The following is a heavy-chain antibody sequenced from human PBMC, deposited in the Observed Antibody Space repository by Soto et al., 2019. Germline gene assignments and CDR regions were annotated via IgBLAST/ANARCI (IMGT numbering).Heavy chain of an antibody. CDR2: ISHVGNS. CDR3: AGAGRGYCSGFTCDSGRYGIEV. J-gene: IGHJ6*04. D-gene: IGHD2-15*01. V-gene: IGHV4-4*02. Sequence: QVQLQESGPRLVKPSGTLSLTCAVSGDSISSRNWWNWVRQPPGKGLEWIGQISHVGNSNYNPSLQGRLTISVNKSKNQFAVEPSSATAADRAVYYCAGAGRGYCSGFTCDSGRYGIEVGGEGATVTVAS. CDR1: GDSISSRNW.